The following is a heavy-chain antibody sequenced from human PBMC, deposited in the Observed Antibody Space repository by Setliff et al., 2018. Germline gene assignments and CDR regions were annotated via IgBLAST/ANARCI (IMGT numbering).Heavy chain of an antibody. Sequence: VKVSCKASGDTFSTYTLSWVRQGPGQGLEWMGWISAYSGNTYYAQKLHDRVTLTTDTSTSTAYMELRSLGTDDTAVYYCSRLVRYCTTTTCQRASGGEFWGQGTLVTVSS. J-gene: IGHJ4*02. CDR3: SRLVRYCTTTTCQRASGGEF. CDR1: GDTFSTYT. CDR2: ISAYSGNT. V-gene: IGHV1-18*01. D-gene: IGHD2-2*01.